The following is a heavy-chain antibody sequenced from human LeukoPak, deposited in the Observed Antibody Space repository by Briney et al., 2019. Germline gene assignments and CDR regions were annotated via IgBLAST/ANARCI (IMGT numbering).Heavy chain of an antibody. CDR1: GFTFSSYA. Sequence: GGSLRLPCSASGFTFSSYAMHWVRQAPGKGLEYVSAINENGDSTYYADSVKGGFTISRDNSKNTLYLQMSSLRAEDTAVYYCVKRTISGTYYDYWGQGTLVTVSS. D-gene: IGHD1-26*01. V-gene: IGHV3-64D*06. CDR2: INENGDST. J-gene: IGHJ4*02. CDR3: VKRTISGTYYDY.